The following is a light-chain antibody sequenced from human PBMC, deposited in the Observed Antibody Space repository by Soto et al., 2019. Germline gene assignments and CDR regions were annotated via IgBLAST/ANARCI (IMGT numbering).Light chain of an antibody. CDR1: QGIGDT. CDR2: GAS. V-gene: IGKV3-20*01. CDR3: QQYGSSPRT. Sequence: EFVMTQSPATLSVSPGEGATLSCRASQGIGDTLAWYQHKPGQTPRLLIYGASSRATGIPDRFSGSGSGTDFTLTISRLEPEDFAVYYCQQYGSSPRTFGQGTKVDIK. J-gene: IGKJ1*01.